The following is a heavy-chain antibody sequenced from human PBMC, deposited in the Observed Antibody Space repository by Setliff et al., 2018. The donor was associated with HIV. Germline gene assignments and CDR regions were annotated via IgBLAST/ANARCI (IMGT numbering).Heavy chain of an antibody. D-gene: IGHD3-10*01. J-gene: IGHJ5*02. Sequence: PSETLSLTCAVSGYSISIGYYWGWIRQPPGKGLEWIGNIYHSGSTYYNPSLKSRVTISVDTSKNRFSLKLSSVTAADTAVYYCAKDLLASFGEPYPPTANWFDPWGQGTLVTVSS. CDR3: AKDLLASFGEPYPPTANWFDP. CDR2: IYHSGST. CDR1: GYSISIGYY. V-gene: IGHV4-38-2*02.